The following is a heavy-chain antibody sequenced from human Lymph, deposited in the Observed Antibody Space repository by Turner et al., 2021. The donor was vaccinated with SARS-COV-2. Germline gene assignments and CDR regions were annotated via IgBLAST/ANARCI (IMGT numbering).Heavy chain of an antibody. J-gene: IGHJ5*02. D-gene: IGHD2-21*01. CDR2: INHSGST. CDR1: GLSFNGYS. V-gene: IGHV4-34*01. CDR3: ARLNPREVGGGDWFDP. Sequence: QVQLQRFGAGPLMPWETLSLICAVYGLSFNGYSWSWTRQAPGKGLAGSGEINHSGSTNYNPSLRSRITISVDTAKNQFCLKLSSVTAADTAVYYCARLNPREVGGGDWFDPWGQGTLVAVSS.